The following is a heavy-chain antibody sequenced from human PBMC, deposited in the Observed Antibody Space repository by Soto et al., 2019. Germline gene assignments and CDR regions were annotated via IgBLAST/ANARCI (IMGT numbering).Heavy chain of an antibody. V-gene: IGHV4-30-2*01. D-gene: IGHD4-17*01. CDR3: AXETYGDYVGYFDP. CDR2: TYHSGNP. Sequence: QLQLQESGSRLVKSSETLSLSCGVSGDTISXXXXXXXXXXXXXXXXXXWIGHTYHSGNPYYNPSLKSRVIIXVDRSKNQFSLKXSSVTAADTAVYYCAXETYGDYVGYFDPWGQGTLVTVSS. J-gene: IGHJ5*02. CDR1: GDTISXXXXX.